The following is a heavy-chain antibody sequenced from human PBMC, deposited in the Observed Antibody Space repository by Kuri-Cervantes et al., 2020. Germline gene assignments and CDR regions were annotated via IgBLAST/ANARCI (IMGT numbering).Heavy chain of an antibody. V-gene: IGHV4-34*01. CDR1: GGSFSGYY. CDR3: ARVPQNRHKQLRSEYFQH. D-gene: IGHD5-12*01. J-gene: IGHJ1*01. CDR2: INHSGST. Sequence: GSLRLSCVVYGGSFSGYYWSWIRQPPGKGLEWIGEINHSGSTNYNPSLKSRVTISVDTSKNQFSLKLSSVTAADTAVYYCARVPQNRHKQLRSEYFQHWGQGTLVTVSS.